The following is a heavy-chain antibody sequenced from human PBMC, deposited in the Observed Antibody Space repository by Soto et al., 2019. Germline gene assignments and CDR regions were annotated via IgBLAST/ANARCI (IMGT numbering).Heavy chain of an antibody. D-gene: IGHD1-26*01. J-gene: IGHJ1*01. CDR3: STASGSYSLEFFHV. Sequence: PGGSLTLSCAASGFVLSDYYMSWIRQAPGKGLEWVSYISSSGTYINYADSVKGRFTISRDNAKNSLSLQMHSVIPEDTAVYYCSTASGSYSLEFFHVWGQGTLVTVSS. CDR1: GFVLSDYY. V-gene: IGHV3-11*06. CDR2: ISSSGTYI.